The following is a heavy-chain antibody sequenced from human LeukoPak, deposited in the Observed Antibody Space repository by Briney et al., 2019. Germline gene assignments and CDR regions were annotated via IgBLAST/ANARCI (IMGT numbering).Heavy chain of an antibody. CDR1: GGSFSGYY. V-gene: IGHV4-34*01. CDR2: INHSGST. CDR3: ARHSRRDGYKWRWGFDY. Sequence: SETLSLTCAVYGGSFSGYYWSWIRQPPGKGLEWIGEINHSGSTNCNPSLKSRVTISVDTSKNQFSLKLSSVTAADTAVYYCARHSRRDGYKWRWGFDYWGQGTLVTVSS. D-gene: IGHD5-24*01. J-gene: IGHJ4*02.